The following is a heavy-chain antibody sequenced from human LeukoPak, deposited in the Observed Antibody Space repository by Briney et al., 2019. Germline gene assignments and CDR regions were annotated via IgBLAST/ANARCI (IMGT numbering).Heavy chain of an antibody. V-gene: IGHV4-59*01. D-gene: IGHD3-16*01. CDR1: DDSISDYY. CDR2: IHNSGTS. Sequence: PSETLSLTCTVSDDSISDYYRGWIRQPPGKGLEWIGYIHNSGTSTYNLSLKSRVTIPADTSKNQFSLKLNSMTTADTAVYYCTRGAGWLIDYWGQGILVTVSS. CDR3: TRGAGWLIDY. J-gene: IGHJ4*02.